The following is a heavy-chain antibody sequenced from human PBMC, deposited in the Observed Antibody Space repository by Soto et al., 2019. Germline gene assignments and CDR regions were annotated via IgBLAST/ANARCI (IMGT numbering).Heavy chain of an antibody. CDR3: ARAGDSSSWYNHYYYYYRLDF. J-gene: IGHJ6*02. CDR1: GYTFTSYG. Sequence: VASVKVSCKASGYTFTSYGISWVRQAPGQGLEWMGWISAYNGNTNYAQKLQGRVTMTTDTSTSTAYMELRSLRSDDTAVYYCARAGDSSSWYNHYYYYYRLDFWGQGTTVTVSS. CDR2: ISAYNGNT. V-gene: IGHV1-18*01. D-gene: IGHD6-13*01.